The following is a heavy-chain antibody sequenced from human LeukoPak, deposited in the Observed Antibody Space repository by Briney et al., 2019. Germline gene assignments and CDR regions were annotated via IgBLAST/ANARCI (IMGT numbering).Heavy chain of an antibody. D-gene: IGHD5-18*01. CDR2: IYYSGST. J-gene: IGHJ4*02. Sequence: SETLSLTCTVSGGSISGYYWSWIRQPPGKGLEWIGYIYYSGSTNYNPSLKSRVTISVDTSKNQFSLKLSSVTAADTAVYYCARETTAMVTPYFDYWGQGTLVTVSS. V-gene: IGHV4-59*01. CDR1: GGSISGYY. CDR3: ARETTAMVTPYFDY.